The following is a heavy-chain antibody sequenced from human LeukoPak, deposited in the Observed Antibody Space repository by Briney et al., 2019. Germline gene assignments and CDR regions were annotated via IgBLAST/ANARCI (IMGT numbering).Heavy chain of an antibody. D-gene: IGHD2-21*02. V-gene: IGHV4-38-2*02. CDR2: TTHSGYT. CDR1: GYSISSGRY. Sequence: PSETLSLTCTVSGYSISSGRYWAWIRQPPGKGLEWIGSTTHSGYTNYNPSLKSRLSISVDMSKNLFSLKLSSVTAADTAVYYCARPPYCGGDCYSGAFDIWGQGTMVTVSS. CDR3: ARPPYCGGDCYSGAFDI. J-gene: IGHJ3*02.